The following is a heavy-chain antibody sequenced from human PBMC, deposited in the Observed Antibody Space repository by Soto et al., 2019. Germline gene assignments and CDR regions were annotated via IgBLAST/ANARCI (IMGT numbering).Heavy chain of an antibody. D-gene: IGHD4-4*01. CDR3: ARDGRFGNYGYYYYYYMDV. Sequence: QVQLVQSGAEVKKPGASVKVSCKASGYTFTSYAMHWLRQAPGQRLEWMGWINAGNGNTKYSQKFQGRVTITRDTSASTAYKELSSLRSEDTAVYYCARDGRFGNYGYYYYYYMDVWGKGTTFTVSS. J-gene: IGHJ6*03. CDR1: GYTFTSYA. CDR2: INAGNGNT. V-gene: IGHV1-3*01.